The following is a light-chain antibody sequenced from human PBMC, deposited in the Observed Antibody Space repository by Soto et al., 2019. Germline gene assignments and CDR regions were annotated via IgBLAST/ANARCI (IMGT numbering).Light chain of an antibody. V-gene: IGLV2-14*03. J-gene: IGLJ1*01. CDR2: EVT. CDR1: STDIGDYNW. Sequence: QSVLTQPASVSGSPGQSITISCTGTSTDIGDYNWVSWYQQHPGRAPKLIIYEVTNRPSGVSDRFSGSKSGNTASLTISGLQTDDEADYFCSLYRRPTTLVFGPGTKVTVL. CDR3: SLYRRPTTLV.